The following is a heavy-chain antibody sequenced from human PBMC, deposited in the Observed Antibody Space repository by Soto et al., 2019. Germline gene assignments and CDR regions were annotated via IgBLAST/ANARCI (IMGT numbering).Heavy chain of an antibody. V-gene: IGHV4-4*02. CDR2: IYHRGSI. Sequence: PSETLSLTCAVSGGSIYTDDWWTWVRQTPGKGLEWIGEIYHRGSINYNPSLKSRVTISVDKSKNQFSLKLSSVTAADTAVYYCARGGGSSCPVNWGQGTLVTVSS. D-gene: IGHD6-13*01. J-gene: IGHJ4*02. CDR1: GGSIYTDDW. CDR3: ARGGGSSCPVN.